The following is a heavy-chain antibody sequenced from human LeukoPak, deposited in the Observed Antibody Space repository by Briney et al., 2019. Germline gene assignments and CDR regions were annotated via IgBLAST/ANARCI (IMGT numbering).Heavy chain of an antibody. CDR1: GFTFSSYW. CDR3: ARDRKSRIVGVIQHYLDY. J-gene: IGHJ4*02. V-gene: IGHV3-7*01. Sequence: PGGSLRLPCAASGFTFSSYWMSWVRQAPGKGLEWVANIKQDGSEKYYVDSVKGRFTISRDNAKNSLFLQMNSLRAEDTAVYYCARDRKSRIVGVIQHYLDYWGQGTLVTVSS. CDR2: IKQDGSEK. D-gene: IGHD1-26*01.